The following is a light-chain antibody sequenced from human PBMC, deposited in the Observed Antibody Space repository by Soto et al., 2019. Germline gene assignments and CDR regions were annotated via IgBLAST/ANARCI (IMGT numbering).Light chain of an antibody. J-gene: IGLJ2*01. CDR3: SSYAASDSFVV. Sequence: QSALTQPPSASGSPGQSVTISCTGSSSDVGGYEYVSWYQQHPGKAPKLIIYEVIKRPSGVPDRFSGSKSGNTASLTVSGLQAEDEAEYYCSSYAASDSFVVFGGGTKVTVL. V-gene: IGLV2-8*01. CDR2: EVI. CDR1: SSDVGGYEY.